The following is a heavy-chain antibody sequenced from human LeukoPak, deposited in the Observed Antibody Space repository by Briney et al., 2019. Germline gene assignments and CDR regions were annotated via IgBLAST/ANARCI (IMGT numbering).Heavy chain of an antibody. CDR1: GFTFSSYA. CDR3: ARDLRRYSSSWYQAIFDY. V-gene: IGHV3-30-3*01. Sequence: RRSLRLSCAASGFTFSSYAMRWVRQAPGKGLEWVAVISYDGSNKYYADSVKGRFTISRDNSKNTLYLQMNSLRAEDTAVYYCARDLRRYSSSWYQAIFDYWGQGTLVTVSS. D-gene: IGHD6-13*01. CDR2: ISYDGSNK. J-gene: IGHJ4*02.